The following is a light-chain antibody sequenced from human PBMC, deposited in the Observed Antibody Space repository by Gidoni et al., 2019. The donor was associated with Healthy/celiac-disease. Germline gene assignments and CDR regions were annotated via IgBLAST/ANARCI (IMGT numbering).Light chain of an antibody. CDR1: QGISSY. Sequence: DIQFTQSPSFLSASVGDRVTITCRASQGISSYLAWYQQRPGKAPKPLTYAASTLQSGVPSRFSGSGSETEFTLTISSLQPEDFATYYCQQLNGYPLFTFGPGTKVDIK. CDR2: AAS. CDR3: QQLNGYPLFT. V-gene: IGKV1-9*01. J-gene: IGKJ3*01.